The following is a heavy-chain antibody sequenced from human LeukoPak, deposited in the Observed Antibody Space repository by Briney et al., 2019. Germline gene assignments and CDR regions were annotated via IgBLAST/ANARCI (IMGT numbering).Heavy chain of an antibody. CDR2: IKSKTDGGTT. V-gene: IGHV3-15*01. Sequence: GGSLRLSCAASGFTFSSAWMSWVRQAPGKGLEWVGRIKSKTDGGTTDYAAPVKGRFTISRDDSKNTLYLQMNSLKTEDTAVYYCTTAGVVVVITPVDYWGQGTLVTVSS. J-gene: IGHJ4*02. CDR3: TTAGVVVVITPVDY. CDR1: GFTFSSAW. D-gene: IGHD3-22*01.